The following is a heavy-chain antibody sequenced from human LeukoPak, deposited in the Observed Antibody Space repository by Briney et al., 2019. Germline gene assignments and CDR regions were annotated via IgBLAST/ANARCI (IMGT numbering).Heavy chain of an antibody. J-gene: IGHJ5*02. D-gene: IGHD3-3*01. CDR3: ATAGVSGEYNWFDP. CDR1: GGTFSSYA. Sequence: EASVKVSCKASGGTFSSYAISWVRQAPGQGLEWMGRIIPILGIANYAQKFQGRVTMTEDTSTDTAYMELSSLRSEDTAVYYCATAGVSGEYNWFDPWGQGTLVTVSS. CDR2: IIPILGIA. V-gene: IGHV1-69*04.